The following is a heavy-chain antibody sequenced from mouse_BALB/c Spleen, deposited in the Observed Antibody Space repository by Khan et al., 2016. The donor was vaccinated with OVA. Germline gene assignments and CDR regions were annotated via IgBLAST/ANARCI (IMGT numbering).Heavy chain of an antibody. Sequence: QVQLKQSGAELAKPGASVKMSCKASGYTFINYWILWVKQRPGQGLEWIGYINPSTGYTEYNQNFKDKATLTADKSSSTAYMQLSSLTSEDSAVYYCAGRGLRGDFAYWGQGTTVTVS. CDR1: GYTFINYW. J-gene: IGHJ2*01. CDR2: INPSTGYT. D-gene: IGHD3-1*01. CDR3: AGRGLRGDFAY. V-gene: IGHV1-7*01.